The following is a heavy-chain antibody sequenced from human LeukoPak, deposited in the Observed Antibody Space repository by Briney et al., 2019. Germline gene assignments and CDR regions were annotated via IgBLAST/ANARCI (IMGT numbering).Heavy chain of an antibody. V-gene: IGHV3-66*03. J-gene: IGHJ5*02. Sequence: GSLRLSCAVSGFSVTNSYMDWVRQAPGKGLEWVSLIRGSGATLYADSVKGRFTISRDDSKNTVYLQMNSLRVEDTAVYFCVRDRAGTQDWVEFDPWGQGTLVTVSS. CDR2: IRGSGAT. CDR3: VRDRAGTQDWVEFDP. D-gene: IGHD3-10*01. CDR1: GFSVTNSY.